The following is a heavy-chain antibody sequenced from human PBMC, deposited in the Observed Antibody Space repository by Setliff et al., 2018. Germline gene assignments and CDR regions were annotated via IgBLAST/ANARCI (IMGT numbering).Heavy chain of an antibody. CDR1: GYTFTSYY. J-gene: IGHJ4*02. D-gene: IGHD3-10*01. V-gene: IGHV1-46*01. Sequence: ASVKVSCKASGYTFTSYYMHWVRQAPGQGLEWMGIINPSGGSTSYAQKFQGRVTMTRDTSTSTVYMELSRLRSDDTAVYYCARVAPGGGELFTRPKYYFDYWGQGTLVTVSS. CDR2: INPSGGST. CDR3: ARVAPGGGELFTRPKYYFDY.